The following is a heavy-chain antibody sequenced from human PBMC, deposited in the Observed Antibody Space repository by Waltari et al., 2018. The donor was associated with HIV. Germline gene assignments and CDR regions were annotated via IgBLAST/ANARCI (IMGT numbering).Heavy chain of an antibody. CDR3: ARDIGSRKETTYFDY. V-gene: IGHV4-38-2*02. CDR2: IYHSGST. D-gene: IGHD1-7*01. J-gene: IGHJ4*02. Sequence: QVQLQESGPGLVKPSETLSLTCAVSGYSISSGYYWGWIRQRPGNGLEGIGTIYHSGSTYCTPSLKSRVTLSGDTSKNQFSLKLSYVTAADTAVYYCARDIGSRKETTYFDYWGQGTLVTVSS. CDR1: GYSISSGYY.